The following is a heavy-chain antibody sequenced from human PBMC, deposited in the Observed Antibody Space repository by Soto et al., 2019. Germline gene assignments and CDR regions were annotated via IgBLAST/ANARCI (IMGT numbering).Heavy chain of an antibody. CDR2: ISISSSDR. Sequence: PGGSLRLSCVASGFAFRTYTMNWVRQAPGKGLGWVSSISISSSDRYYADSVRGRFTISRDNAKNALYLQMNSLRAGDTAVYFCVRGMNPLFGGQGTLVTVSS. CDR3: VRGMNPLF. J-gene: IGHJ4*01. V-gene: IGHV3-21*06. CDR1: GFAFRTYT.